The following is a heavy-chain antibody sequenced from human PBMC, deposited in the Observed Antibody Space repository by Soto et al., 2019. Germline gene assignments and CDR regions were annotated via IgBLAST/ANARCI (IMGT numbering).Heavy chain of an antibody. J-gene: IGHJ4*02. CDR3: ARGASSFDN. CDR1: GISVGTNY. V-gene: IGHV3-53*01. Sequence: GGSLRLSCAASGISVGTNYLTWVRQAPGKGLEWVSFIYSDGTTYYADSVKGRFTISRDTSNNTLYLQMNSLRAEDTAVYYCARGASSFDNWGQGTLVPVSS. CDR2: IYSDGTT.